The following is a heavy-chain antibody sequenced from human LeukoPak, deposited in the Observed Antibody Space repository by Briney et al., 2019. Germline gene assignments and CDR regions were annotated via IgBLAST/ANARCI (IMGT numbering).Heavy chain of an antibody. Sequence: GGSLRLSCAASGFTFSSYSMNWVRQAPGKGLEWVSSISSSSSYIYYADSVKGRFTISRDNAKNSLYLQMNSLRAEDTAVFYCARDQGRNAFDIWGQGTMVTVSS. CDR3: ARDQGRNAFDI. CDR1: GFTFSSYS. J-gene: IGHJ3*02. CDR2: ISSSSSYI. V-gene: IGHV3-21*01.